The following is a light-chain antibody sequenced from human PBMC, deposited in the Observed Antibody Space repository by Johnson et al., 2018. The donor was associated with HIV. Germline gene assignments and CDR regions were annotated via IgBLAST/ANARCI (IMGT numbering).Light chain of an antibody. Sequence: QSVLTQPPSVSAAPGQKVTISCSGGTSNIGNNYVSWYQHLPGTAPKLLIYENNKRPSGIPDRFSGAKSGTSATLAITGLQTGDEGDYYCGTWDSSLSADVFGTGTRVTVL. CDR2: ENN. J-gene: IGLJ1*01. V-gene: IGLV1-51*02. CDR1: TSNIGNNY. CDR3: GTWDSSLSADV.